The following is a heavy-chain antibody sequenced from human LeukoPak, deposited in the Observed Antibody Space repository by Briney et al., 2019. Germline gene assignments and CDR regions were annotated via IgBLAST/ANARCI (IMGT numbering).Heavy chain of an antibody. D-gene: IGHD5-24*01. V-gene: IGHV3-7*01. CDR3: ARDASRGFDT. Sequence: GGSLRLSCAPSGFTFSRYWMTWVRQTPGKGLEWVASIKDDGRQKYYVDSVKGRFTVSRDNAKNSAYLQMDSLRAEDTALYYRARDASRGFDTWGQGTLVTVSS. CDR2: IKDDGRQK. CDR1: GFTFSRYW. J-gene: IGHJ4*02.